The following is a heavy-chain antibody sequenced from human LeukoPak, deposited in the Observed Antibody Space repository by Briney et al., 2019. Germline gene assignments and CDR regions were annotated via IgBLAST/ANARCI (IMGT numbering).Heavy chain of an antibody. J-gene: IGHJ4*02. V-gene: IGHV3-23*01. Sequence: GGSLRLSCAASGFTFSSYAMSWVRQAPGKGLEWVSAISGSGGSTYYADSVKGRFTISRDNSKNTLYLQMNSLRAEDTAAYYCAKVKDSSGYYYRPPFDYWGQGTLVTVSS. CDR1: GFTFSSYA. CDR3: AKVKDSSGYYYRPPFDY. CDR2: ISGSGGST. D-gene: IGHD3-22*01.